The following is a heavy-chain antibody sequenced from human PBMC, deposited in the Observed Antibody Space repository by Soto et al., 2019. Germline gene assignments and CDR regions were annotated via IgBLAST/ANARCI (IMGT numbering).Heavy chain of an antibody. CDR2: ISYDGSNK. D-gene: IGHD5-12*01. V-gene: IGHV3-30*18. CDR1: GFTFSSYG. Sequence: GGSLRLSCAASGFTFSSYGMHWVRQAPGKGLEWVAVISYDGSNKYYADSVKGRFTISRDNSKNTLYLQMNSLRAEDTAVYYCANSDANIVVPRAWGQGTLVTVSS. CDR3: ANSDANIVVPRA. J-gene: IGHJ5*02.